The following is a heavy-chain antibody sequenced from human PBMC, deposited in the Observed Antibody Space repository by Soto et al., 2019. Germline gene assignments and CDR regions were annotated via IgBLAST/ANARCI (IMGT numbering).Heavy chain of an antibody. CDR3: AKSGYCSSTSCHPYYYYGMDV. D-gene: IGHD2-2*01. V-gene: IGHV3-9*01. J-gene: IGHJ6*02. CDR1: GFTFDDYA. Sequence: PGGSLRLSCAASGFTFDDYAMHWVRQAPGKGLEWVSGISWNSGSIGYADSVKGRFTISRDNAKNSLHLQMNSLRAEDTALYYCAKSGYCSSTSCHPYYYYGMDVWGQGTTVTVSS. CDR2: ISWNSGSI.